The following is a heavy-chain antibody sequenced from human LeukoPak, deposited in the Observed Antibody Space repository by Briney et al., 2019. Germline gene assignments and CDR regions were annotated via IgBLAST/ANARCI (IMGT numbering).Heavy chain of an antibody. Sequence: GASVKVSCRASGYTFTSYDINWVRQATGQGLEWMGWMNPNSGNTGYAQKFQGRVTMTRNTSISTAYMELSSLRSEDTAVYYCARGSAAAGWFDPWGQRTLVTVSS. D-gene: IGHD6-13*01. V-gene: IGHV1-8*01. J-gene: IGHJ5*02. CDR1: GYTFTSYD. CDR2: MNPNSGNT. CDR3: ARGSAAAGWFDP.